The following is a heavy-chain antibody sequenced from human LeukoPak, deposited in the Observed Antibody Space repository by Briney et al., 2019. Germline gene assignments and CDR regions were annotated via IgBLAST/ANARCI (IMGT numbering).Heavy chain of an antibody. Sequence: SETLSLTCTVSGGSISSYYWSWIRQPPGKGLEWIGYIYYSGSTNYNPSLKCRVTISVDTSKNQFSLKLSSVTAADTAVYYCARHPDYYDSSGYLDYWGQGTLVTVSS. J-gene: IGHJ4*02. D-gene: IGHD3-22*01. V-gene: IGHV4-59*08. CDR2: IYYSGST. CDR3: ARHPDYYDSSGYLDY. CDR1: GGSISSYY.